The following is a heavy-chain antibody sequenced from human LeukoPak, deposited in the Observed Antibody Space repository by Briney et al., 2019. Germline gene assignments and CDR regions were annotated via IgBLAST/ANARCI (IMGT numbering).Heavy chain of an antibody. CDR3: ARVLDRPYSSSWYGDYYYGMDV. Sequence: GGSLRLSCAAPGFTFSSYWMSWVRQAPGKGLEWVANIKQDGSEKYYVDSVKGRFTISRDNAKNSLYLQMNSLRAEDTAVYYCARVLDRPYSSSWYGDYYYGMDVWGQGTTVTVSS. D-gene: IGHD6-13*01. J-gene: IGHJ6*02. CDR1: GFTFSSYW. CDR2: IKQDGSEK. V-gene: IGHV3-7*01.